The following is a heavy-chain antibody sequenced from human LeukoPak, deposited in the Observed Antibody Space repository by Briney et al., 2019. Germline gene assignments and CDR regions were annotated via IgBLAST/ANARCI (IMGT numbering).Heavy chain of an antibody. CDR3: AKGGPAILYCSSTSCYLY. J-gene: IGHJ4*02. CDR2: ISGSGGST. CDR1: GFTFSSYA. Sequence: GGSLRLSCAASGFTFSSYAMSWVRQAPGKGLEWVSAISGSGGSTYYADSVKGRFTISRDNSKNTLYLQMNSLRAEDTAVYSCAKGGPAILYCSSTSCYLYWGQGTLVTVSS. D-gene: IGHD2-2*01. V-gene: IGHV3-23*01.